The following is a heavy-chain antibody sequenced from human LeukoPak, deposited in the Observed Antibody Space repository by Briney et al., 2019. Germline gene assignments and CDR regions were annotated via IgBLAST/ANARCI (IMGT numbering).Heavy chain of an antibody. V-gene: IGHV3-48*01. Sequence: GGSLRLSCAASGLDFNIHSMNWVRQAPGKGLEWISYITSDSKIIYYGDSVRGRFTISRDNAKKSLYLQMNSLTAEDTAVYYCARSIQFGFRFDPRGQGTLVTVSS. J-gene: IGHJ5*02. CDR1: GLDFNIHS. CDR3: ARSIQFGFRFDP. CDR2: ITSDSKII. D-gene: IGHD5-24*01.